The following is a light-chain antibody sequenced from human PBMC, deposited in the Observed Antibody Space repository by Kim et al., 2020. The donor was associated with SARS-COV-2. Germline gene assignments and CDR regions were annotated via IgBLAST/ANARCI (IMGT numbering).Light chain of an antibody. V-gene: IGKV1-27*01. CDR1: HAISHY. Sequence: ASVGDRVTITCRASHAISHYLAWYQQKPGKVPKLLIYAASTLQSGVPSRFSGSGSGTDFTLTISSLQPEDVATYYCQKYDIAPWTFGQGTKVDIK. J-gene: IGKJ1*01. CDR3: QKYDIAPWT. CDR2: AAS.